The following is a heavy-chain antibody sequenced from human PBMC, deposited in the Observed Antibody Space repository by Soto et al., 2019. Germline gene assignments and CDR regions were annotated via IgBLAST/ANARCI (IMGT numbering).Heavy chain of an antibody. CDR1: GCSVSSGSYY. CDR3: ARHVYDFWSGYHYYYGMDV. Sequence: SETLSLTCTVSGCSVSSGSYYWSWIRPPPGKGLEWIGYIYYSGSTNYNPSLKSRVTTSVDTSKNQFSLKLSSVTAADTAVYYCARHVYDFWSGYHYYYGMDVWGQGTTVTVSS. CDR2: IYYSGST. J-gene: IGHJ6*02. V-gene: IGHV4-61*01. D-gene: IGHD3-3*01.